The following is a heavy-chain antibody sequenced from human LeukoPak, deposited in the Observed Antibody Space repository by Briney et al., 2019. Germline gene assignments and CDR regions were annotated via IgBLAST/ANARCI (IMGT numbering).Heavy chain of an antibody. Sequence: PSETLSLTCTVSGGSISSGSYYWTWIRQPAGKGLEWIGHLYTSGTTDYHPSLQSRVTISADTSKHQCSLRLTSVTAADTAVYYCARAGGSVGWYGTIDSWGQGTLVTVSS. J-gene: IGHJ4*02. CDR3: ARAGGSVGWYGTIDS. V-gene: IGHV4-61*09. CDR2: LYTSGTT. D-gene: IGHD6-19*01. CDR1: GGSISSGSYY.